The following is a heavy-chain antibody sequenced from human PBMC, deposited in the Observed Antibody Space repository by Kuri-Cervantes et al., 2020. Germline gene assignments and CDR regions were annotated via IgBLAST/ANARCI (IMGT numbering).Heavy chain of an antibody. CDR3: ARGPTYYEFRSLWYYTMDV. Sequence: SVKVSCKASGGTFSSYSISWVRQAPGQGLEWVGGIIPGFGTANYAQKFQGRVSITTGDSTTIAYLELSSLRSADTAVYYCARGPTYYEFRSLWYYTMDVWGKGTTVTVSS. CDR1: GGTFSSYS. D-gene: IGHD3-16*01. J-gene: IGHJ6*03. CDR2: IIPGFGTA. V-gene: IGHV1-69*05.